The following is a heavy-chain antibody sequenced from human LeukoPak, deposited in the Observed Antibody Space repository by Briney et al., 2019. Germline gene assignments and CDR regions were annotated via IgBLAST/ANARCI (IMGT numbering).Heavy chain of an antibody. CDR1: GFTFSSYW. J-gene: IGHJ4*02. V-gene: IGHV3-30*03. CDR3: ASGVQVGGSDY. CDR2: ISYDGSNK. Sequence: GGSLRLSCAAPGFTFSSYWMSWVRQAPGKGLEWVAVISYDGSNKYYADSVKGRFTISRDNSKNTLYLQMNSLRAEDTAVYYCASGVQVGGSDYWGQGTLVTVSS. D-gene: IGHD2-8*02.